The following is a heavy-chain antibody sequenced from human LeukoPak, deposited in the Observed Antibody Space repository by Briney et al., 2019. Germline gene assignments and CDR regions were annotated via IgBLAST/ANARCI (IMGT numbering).Heavy chain of an antibody. CDR3: ARSRYYDYVWGSSFFVY. D-gene: IGHD3-16*01. CDR1: GGSISSYY. J-gene: IGHJ4*02. CDR2: INHSGST. Sequence: SETLSLTCTVSGGSISSYYWSWIRQPPGKGLEWIGEINHSGSTNYNPSLKSRVTISVDTSKNQFSLKLSSVTAADTAVYYCARSRYYDYVWGSSFFVYWGQGTLVTVSS. V-gene: IGHV4-34*01.